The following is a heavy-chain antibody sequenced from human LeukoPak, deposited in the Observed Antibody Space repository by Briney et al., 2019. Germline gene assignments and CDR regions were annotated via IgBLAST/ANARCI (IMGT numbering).Heavy chain of an antibody. CDR1: GGSINSYY. CDR3: ARDENGYVWGSFRA. Sequence: ASETLSLTCTVSGGSINSYYWSWIRQPAGKGLEWIGRIYTSGSTNYNPSLKSRVTMSVDTSKNQFSLKLNSVTAANTAVYYCARDENGYVWGSFRAWGQGTLVTVSS. J-gene: IGHJ5*02. D-gene: IGHD3-16*02. V-gene: IGHV4-4*07. CDR2: IYTSGST.